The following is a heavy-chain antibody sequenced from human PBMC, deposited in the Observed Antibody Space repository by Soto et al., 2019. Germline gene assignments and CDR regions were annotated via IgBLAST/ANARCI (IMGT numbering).Heavy chain of an antibody. J-gene: IGHJ4*02. CDR1: GGSISGYY. V-gene: IGHV4-59*01. Sequence: QVQLQESGPGLVKPSETLSLTCTVSGGSISGYYWNWVRQPPGKGLEWIGNGYYTGSTNYNASLKSRVDISIDTSKNQFSRRLGSVPAADTAVYYCARPSVPRAWGPFDSWGQGTLVTVSS. CDR2: GYYTGST. D-gene: IGHD1-26*01. CDR3: ARPSVPRAWGPFDS.